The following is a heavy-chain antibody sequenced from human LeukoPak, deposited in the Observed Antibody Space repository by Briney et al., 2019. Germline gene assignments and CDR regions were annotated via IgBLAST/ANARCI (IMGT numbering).Heavy chain of an antibody. Sequence: SSETLSLTCTVSGGSISSSSYYWGWIRQPPGKGLEWIGEINHSGSTNYNPSLKSRVTISVDTSKNQFSLKLSSVTAADTAVYYCARARFIAAAGIDYWGQGTLVTVSS. CDR2: INHSGST. V-gene: IGHV4-39*07. D-gene: IGHD6-13*01. J-gene: IGHJ4*02. CDR3: ARARFIAAAGIDY. CDR1: GGSISSSSYY.